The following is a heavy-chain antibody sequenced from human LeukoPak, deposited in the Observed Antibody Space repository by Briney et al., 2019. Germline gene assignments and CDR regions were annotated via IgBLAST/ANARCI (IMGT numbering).Heavy chain of an antibody. Sequence: ASGTVSCKVSGYTLTELSMHWVRQAPGKGIEWMGGFDPEDGETIYAQKFQGRVTMTEDTSTDTAYMELSSLRSEDTAVYYCARALRMATIPGVNMNYFDYWGQGTLVTVSS. V-gene: IGHV1-24*01. CDR1: GYTLTELS. J-gene: IGHJ4*02. D-gene: IGHD5-24*01. CDR2: FDPEDGET. CDR3: ARALRMATIPGVNMNYFDY.